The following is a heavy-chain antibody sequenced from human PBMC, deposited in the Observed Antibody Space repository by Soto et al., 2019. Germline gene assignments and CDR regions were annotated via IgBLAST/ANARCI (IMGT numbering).Heavy chain of an antibody. Sequence: QVQLVESGGGVVQPGRSLRLSCAASGFTFINYAMHWVRQAPGKGLVWVAVISYDGSNKYYADSVKGRFTISRDNSKNTMYLQMNSLSAEDTAVYHCARDQVKGTMTILWGQGTLVTVSS. V-gene: IGHV3-30-3*01. D-gene: IGHD4-17*01. J-gene: IGHJ4*02. CDR1: GFTFINYA. CDR2: ISYDGSNK. CDR3: ARDQVKGTMTIL.